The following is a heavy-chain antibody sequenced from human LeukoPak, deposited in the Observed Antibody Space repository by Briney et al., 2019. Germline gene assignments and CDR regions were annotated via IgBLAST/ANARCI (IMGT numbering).Heavy chain of an antibody. J-gene: IGHJ4*02. V-gene: IGHV3-74*01. CDR2: INNDGSRT. CDR3: ARGGLPGGFDY. D-gene: IGHD7-27*01. CDR1: GFTLSNSW. Sequence: GGSLRLSCAASGFTLSNSWMFWVRQAPGKGLVWVSDINNDGSRTSYADTVKGRFTISRDGAKNTLFLQMNSLRAEDTAVYYCARGGLPGGFDYWGQGTLVTVSS.